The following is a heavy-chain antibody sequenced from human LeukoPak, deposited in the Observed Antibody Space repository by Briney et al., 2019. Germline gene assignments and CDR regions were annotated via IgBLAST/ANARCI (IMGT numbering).Heavy chain of an antibody. J-gene: IGHJ3*02. CDR3: ARRYCSSTSCYTKYQAFDI. Sequence: SETLSLTCTVSGGSISSSSYYWGWIRQPPGKGLEWIGSIYYSGSTYYNPSLKSRVTISVDTSKNQFSLKLSSVTAADTAVYYCARRYCSSTSCYTKYQAFDIWGQGTMVTVSS. CDR2: IYYSGST. D-gene: IGHD2-2*02. CDR1: GGSISSSSYY. V-gene: IGHV4-39*01.